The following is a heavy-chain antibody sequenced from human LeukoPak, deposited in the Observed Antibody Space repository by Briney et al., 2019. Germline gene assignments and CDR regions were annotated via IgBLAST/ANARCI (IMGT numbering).Heavy chain of an antibody. D-gene: IGHD3-22*01. J-gene: IGHJ4*02. CDR3: AATYYYDGSGDY. CDR2: LWRDGSNE. Sequence: PGGSLRLSCAASGFTFSSYGMHSVRQAPGKGLEWVAVLWRDGSNEYYADSVKGRFTISRDNAKNSLYLLMNSLRTEDTAVHYCAATYYYDGSGDYWGQGTLVTVSS. V-gene: IGHV3-33*03. CDR1: GFTFSSYG.